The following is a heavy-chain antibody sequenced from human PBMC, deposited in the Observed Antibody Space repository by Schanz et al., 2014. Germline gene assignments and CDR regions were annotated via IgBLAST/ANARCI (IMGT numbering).Heavy chain of an antibody. D-gene: IGHD3-3*01. CDR1: RFTFGNFF. V-gene: IGHV3-7*01. CDR3: ARDKGGYYPFDY. J-gene: IGHJ4*02. CDR2: IKQDGIEK. Sequence: EVQLVESGGGLVQPGGSLRLSCAASRFTFGNFFMSWVRQAPGKGLEWVANIKQDGIEKYYVDSVKGRFTISRDNAKNSLYLQMNSLTADDTAVYYCARDKGGYYPFDYWGRGTLVTVSS.